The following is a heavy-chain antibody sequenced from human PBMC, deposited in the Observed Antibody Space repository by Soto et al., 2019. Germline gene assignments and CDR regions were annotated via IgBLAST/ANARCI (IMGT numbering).Heavy chain of an antibody. CDR3: ARRTTVPTGGFDY. CDR1: GGSFIGYY. CDR2: INHSGST. D-gene: IGHD4-17*01. J-gene: IGHJ4*02. Sequence: SETLSLTCAVYGGSFIGYYCSFIRQPPGKWLEWIVEINHSGSTNYNPSLKSRVTISVDTSKNQFSLKLSSVTAADTAVYYCARRTTVPTGGFDYWGQGTLVTVSS. V-gene: IGHV4-34*01.